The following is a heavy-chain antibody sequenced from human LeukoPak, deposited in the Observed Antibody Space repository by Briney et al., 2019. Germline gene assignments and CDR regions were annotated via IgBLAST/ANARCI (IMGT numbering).Heavy chain of an antibody. Sequence: GSLRLSRAASGFTFSSYSMNWVRQAPGKGLEWVSYISSSSSTIYYADSVKGRFTISRDNAKNSLYLQMNSLRAEDTAVYYCARGDYSNYPWNYWGQGTLVTVSS. CDR2: ISSSSSTI. J-gene: IGHJ4*02. V-gene: IGHV3-48*01. CDR1: GFTFSSYS. CDR3: ARGDYSNYPWNY. D-gene: IGHD4-11*01.